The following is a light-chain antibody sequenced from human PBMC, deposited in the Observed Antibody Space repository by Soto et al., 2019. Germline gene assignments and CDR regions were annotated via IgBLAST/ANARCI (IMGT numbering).Light chain of an antibody. J-gene: IGKJ3*01. Sequence: EILLTQSPGTLSLSPGERATLSCRASQSVSSDYLAWYHQKPGQTPRLLIYGASSRDTGIPDRFSGSGSGTDFTLTISRLEPEDFEVYYCQQYGSSPRTFGPGTKVDIK. V-gene: IGKV3-20*01. CDR2: GAS. CDR1: QSVSSDY. CDR3: QQYGSSPRT.